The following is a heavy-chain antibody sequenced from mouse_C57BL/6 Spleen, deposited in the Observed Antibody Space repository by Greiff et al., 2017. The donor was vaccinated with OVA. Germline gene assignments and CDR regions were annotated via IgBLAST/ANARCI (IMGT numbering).Heavy chain of an antibody. J-gene: IGHJ3*01. D-gene: IGHD3-2*02. V-gene: IGHV3-6*01. CDR1: GYSITSGYY. CDR3: ASAIAQATPFAY. CDR2: ISYDGSN. Sequence: EVQVVESGPGLVKPSQSLSLTCSVTGYSITSGYYCNWIRQFPGNKLEWMGYISYDGSNNYNPSLKNRISITRDTSKNQFFLKLNSVTTEDTATYYCASAIAQATPFAYWGQGTLVTVSA.